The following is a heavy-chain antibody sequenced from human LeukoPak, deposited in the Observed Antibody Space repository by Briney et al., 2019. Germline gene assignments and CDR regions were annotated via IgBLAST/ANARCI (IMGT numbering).Heavy chain of an antibody. CDR2: IYYSGST. Sequence: SETLSLTCTVAGGSISSYYWSWIQQPPGKGLELIGYIYYSGSTNYNPSLKSRVTISVDTSKNQFSLKLSSVTAADTAVYYCARLVPISSSRYPYFDYWGQGTLVTVSS. V-gene: IGHV4-59*08. CDR3: ARLVPISSSRYPYFDY. D-gene: IGHD3-9*01. CDR1: GGSISSYY. J-gene: IGHJ4*02.